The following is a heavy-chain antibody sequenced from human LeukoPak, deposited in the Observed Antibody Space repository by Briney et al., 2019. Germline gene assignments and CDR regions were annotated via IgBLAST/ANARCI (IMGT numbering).Heavy chain of an antibody. J-gene: IGHJ4*02. Sequence: SETLSLTCTVSGGSISSYYWSWLRQPPGKGLEWIGYIYYSGSTNYNPSLKSLVTISVDTSKNQFSLKLSSVTAADTAVYYCARHVAAAGHFDYWGQGTLVTVSS. CDR1: GGSISSYY. D-gene: IGHD6-13*01. CDR3: ARHVAAAGHFDY. V-gene: IGHV4-59*08. CDR2: IYYSGST.